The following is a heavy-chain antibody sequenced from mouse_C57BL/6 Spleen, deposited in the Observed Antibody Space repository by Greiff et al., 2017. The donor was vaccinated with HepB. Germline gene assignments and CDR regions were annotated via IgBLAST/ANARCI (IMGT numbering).Heavy chain of an antibody. CDR1: GYTFTDYK. D-gene: IGHD2-4*01. J-gene: IGHJ3*01. Sequence: DVQLQESGPELVKPGASVKMSCKASGYTFTDYKMHWVKQSHGKSLEWIGYINPNNGGTSYNQKFKGKATLTVNKSSSTAYMELRSLTSEDSAVYYCARGGLRLAYWGQGTLVTVSA. CDR3: ARGGLRLAY. CDR2: INPNNGGT. V-gene: IGHV1-22*01.